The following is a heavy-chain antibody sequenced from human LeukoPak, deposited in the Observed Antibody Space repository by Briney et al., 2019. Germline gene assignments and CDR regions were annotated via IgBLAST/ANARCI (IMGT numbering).Heavy chain of an antibody. J-gene: IGHJ4*02. D-gene: IGHD6-13*01. V-gene: IGHV1-69*04. CDR1: GGTFSIYA. CDR2: IIPILGIA. Sequence: ASVKVSCKASGGTFSIYAISWVRQAPGQGLEWMGRIIPILGIANYAQKFQGRVTITADKPTSTAYMELSSLRSEDTAVYYCARDITDEAAAGKLGDYWGQGTLVTVSS. CDR3: ARDITDEAAAGKLGDY.